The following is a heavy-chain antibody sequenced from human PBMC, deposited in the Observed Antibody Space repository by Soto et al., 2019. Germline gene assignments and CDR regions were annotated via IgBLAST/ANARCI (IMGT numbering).Heavy chain of an antibody. CDR3: ARGGWYNDY. J-gene: IGHJ4*02. V-gene: IGHV4-59*11. CDR2: IHYSGTT. D-gene: IGHD6-19*01. CDR1: GGSISGHY. Sequence: SETLSLTCTVSGGSISGHYWSWIRQTPEKGLEWIVYIHYSGTTSYNPSLESRVTISVDTSNNQFSLILSSVTAADTAVYYCARGGWYNDYWGQGTLVTVSS.